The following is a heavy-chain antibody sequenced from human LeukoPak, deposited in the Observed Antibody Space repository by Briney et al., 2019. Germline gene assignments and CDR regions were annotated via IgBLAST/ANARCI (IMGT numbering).Heavy chain of an antibody. V-gene: IGHV3-30*18. CDR3: AKDFGHSSGYYKSVYFDY. CDR2: ISYDGSNK. J-gene: IGHJ4*02. Sequence: SLRLSCAASGFTFSSYGMHWVRQAPGKGLEWVAVISYDGSNKYYADSVKGRFTISRDNSKNTLYLQMNSLRAEDTAVYYCAKDFGHSSGYYKSVYFDYWGQGTLVTVSS. D-gene: IGHD3-22*01. CDR1: GFTFSSYG.